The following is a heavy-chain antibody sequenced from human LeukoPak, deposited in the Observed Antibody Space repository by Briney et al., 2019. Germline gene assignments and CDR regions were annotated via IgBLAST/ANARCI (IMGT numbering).Heavy chain of an antibody. D-gene: IGHD6-19*01. Sequence: SLRLSCAASGVTXSSYAMSWVRQAPGKGLEGVSAISGSGGSTYYADSVKGRFTISRDNSKNTLYLQMNSLRAEDTAVYYCAKRGGGWHFDYWGQGTLVTVSS. V-gene: IGHV3-23*01. CDR2: ISGSGGST. CDR1: GVTXSSYA. J-gene: IGHJ4*02. CDR3: AKRGGGWHFDY.